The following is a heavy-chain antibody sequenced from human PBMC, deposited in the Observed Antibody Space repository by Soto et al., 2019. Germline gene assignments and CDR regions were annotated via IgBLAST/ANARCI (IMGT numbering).Heavy chain of an antibody. V-gene: IGHV1-3*01. Sequence: ASVKVSCKASGYTFTSYAMHWVRQAPGQRLEWMGWINAGNGNTKYSQKFQGRVTITRDTSASTAYMELSSLRSEDTAVYYCARDPEPAYSCFDYWGQGTLVTVSS. D-gene: IGHD5-12*01. CDR2: INAGNGNT. CDR1: GYTFTSYA. CDR3: ARDPEPAYSCFDY. J-gene: IGHJ4*02.